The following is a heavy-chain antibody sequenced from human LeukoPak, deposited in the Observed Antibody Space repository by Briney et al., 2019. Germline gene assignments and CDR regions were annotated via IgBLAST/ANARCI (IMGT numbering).Heavy chain of an antibody. CDR3: ARFLVATGSFDY. D-gene: IGHD5-12*01. CDR1: GGTFSRYA. V-gene: IGHV1-69*01. J-gene: IGHJ4*02. CDR2: IIPIFGTA. Sequence: SVKVFCKASGGTFSRYAISWVRQAPGQGLEWMGGIIPIFGTANYAQKFQGRVTITADESTSTAYMELSSLRSEDTAVYYCARFLVATGSFDYWGQGTLVTVSS.